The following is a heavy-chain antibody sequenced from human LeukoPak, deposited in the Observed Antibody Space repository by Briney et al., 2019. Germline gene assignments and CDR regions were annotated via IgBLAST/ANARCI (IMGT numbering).Heavy chain of an antibody. CDR2: IYTSGST. Sequence: SETLSLTCTVSGGSISSYYWSWIRQPAGKGLEWIGRIYTSGSTNYNPSLKSRVTMSVDTSKNQFSLKLSSVTAADTAVYYCARDLYYYDSSGYSPRYFDYWGQGTLVTVSS. CDR1: GGSISSYY. D-gene: IGHD3-22*01. V-gene: IGHV4-4*07. CDR3: ARDLYYYDSSGYSPRYFDY. J-gene: IGHJ4*02.